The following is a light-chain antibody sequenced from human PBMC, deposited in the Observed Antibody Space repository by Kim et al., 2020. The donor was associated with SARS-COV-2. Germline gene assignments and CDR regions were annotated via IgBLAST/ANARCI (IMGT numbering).Light chain of an antibody. Sequence: APGEGATLSCRASQSVDTTSLAWYQQKPGRAPRLLIYGTSIRATGIPDRFSGSGSGTDFTLTISRLEREDFAVYFCQQYGSSPLTFGGGAKVEIK. J-gene: IGKJ4*01. V-gene: IGKV3-20*01. CDR2: GTS. CDR1: QSVDTTS. CDR3: QQYGSSPLT.